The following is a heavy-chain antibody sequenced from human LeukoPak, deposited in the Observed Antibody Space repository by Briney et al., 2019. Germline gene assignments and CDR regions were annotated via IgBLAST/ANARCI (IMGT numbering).Heavy chain of an antibody. D-gene: IGHD3-10*01. CDR3: ARLRGSGSY. Sequence: SETLSLTCAVSGGSFSGYYWSWIRQPPGKGLEWIGEINHSGSTNYNPSLKSRVTISVDTSKNQFSLKLSSVTAADTAVYYCARLRGSGSYWGQGTLVTVSS. CDR1: GGSFSGYY. J-gene: IGHJ4*02. CDR2: INHSGST. V-gene: IGHV4-34*01.